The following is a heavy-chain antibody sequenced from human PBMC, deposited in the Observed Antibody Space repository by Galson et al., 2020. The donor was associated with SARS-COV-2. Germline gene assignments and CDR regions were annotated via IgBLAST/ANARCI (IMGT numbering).Heavy chain of an antibody. Sequence: SVKVSCKASGGTFSSYAISWVRQAPGQGLEWMGGIIPIFGTANYAQKIQGRVTITADESTSTAYMELSSLRSEDTAVYYCARDIPGLAVAHYWGQGTLVTVSS. CDR3: ARDIPGLAVAHY. J-gene: IGHJ4*02. V-gene: IGHV1-69*13. CDR2: IIPIFGTA. CDR1: GGTFSSYA. D-gene: IGHD6-19*01.